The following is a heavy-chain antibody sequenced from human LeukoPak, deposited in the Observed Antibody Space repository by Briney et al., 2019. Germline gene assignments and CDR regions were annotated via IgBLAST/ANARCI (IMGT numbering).Heavy chain of an antibody. D-gene: IGHD3-22*01. CDR1: GGTFSSYA. V-gene: IGHV1-69*05. CDR3: ARAAMHYYDSSGSPPHDI. J-gene: IGHJ3*02. Sequence: ASVKVSCKASGGTFSSYAISWVRQAPGQGLEWMGGIIPIFGTANYAQKFQGRVTITTDESTSTAYMELSSLRSEDTAVYYCARAAMHYYDSSGSPPHDIWGQGTMVTVSS. CDR2: IIPIFGTA.